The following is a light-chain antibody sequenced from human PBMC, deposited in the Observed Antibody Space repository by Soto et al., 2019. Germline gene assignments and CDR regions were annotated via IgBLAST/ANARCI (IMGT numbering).Light chain of an antibody. CDR1: QSVGSY. V-gene: IGKV3-11*01. Sequence: EIVLTQSPATLSLSPGERATLSCRASQSVGSYLAWYQQKPGQAPRLLIYDASNRATGIPARFSGSGSGTDFTLTISSLEPEDFAVYDCQQRSNWPPLTFGGGTKVELK. CDR2: DAS. J-gene: IGKJ4*01. CDR3: QQRSNWPPLT.